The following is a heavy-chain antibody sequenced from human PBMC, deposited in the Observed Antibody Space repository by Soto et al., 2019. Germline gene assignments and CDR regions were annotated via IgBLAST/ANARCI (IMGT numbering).Heavy chain of an antibody. V-gene: IGHV4-30-4*01. Sequence: QVQLQESGPGLVKPSQTLSLTCTVSGGSISSGDYYWSWIRQPPGKGLEWIGYIYYSGSTYYNPSLKSRVTISVDTSKNQFSLKLSSVTAADTAVYYCARLHYDSSGPTVYYGMDVWGQGTTVTVSS. CDR2: IYYSGST. CDR3: ARLHYDSSGPTVYYGMDV. J-gene: IGHJ6*02. CDR1: GGSISSGDYY. D-gene: IGHD3-22*01.